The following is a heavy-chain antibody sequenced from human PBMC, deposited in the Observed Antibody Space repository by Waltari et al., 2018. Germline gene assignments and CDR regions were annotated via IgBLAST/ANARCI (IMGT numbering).Heavy chain of an antibody. J-gene: IGHJ4*02. CDR1: RRDT. CDR2: LMPELGIA. V-gene: IGHV1-69*02. D-gene: IGHD5-18*01. Sequence: RRDTVRWVRKARGQGLEWVGRLMPELGIANYAQKFRGRVAMTAEESISTVYMERSSLTSEDTAVYYCAGGDSPIDYGGQGTLVTVSS. CDR3: AGGDSPIDY.